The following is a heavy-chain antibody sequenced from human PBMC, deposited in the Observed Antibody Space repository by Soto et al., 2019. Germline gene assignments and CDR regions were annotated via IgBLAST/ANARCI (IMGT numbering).Heavy chain of an antibody. J-gene: IGHJ5*02. Sequence: PSETLSLTCAVYGGSFSGYYWSWIRQPPGKGLEWIGEINHSGSTNYNPSLKSRVTISVDTSKNQFSLKLSSVTAADTAVYYCARRGRSCWYFWWFDPWGQGTLVTVSS. CDR2: INHSGST. D-gene: IGHD6-19*01. V-gene: IGHV4-34*01. CDR1: GGSFSGYY. CDR3: ARRGRSCWYFWWFDP.